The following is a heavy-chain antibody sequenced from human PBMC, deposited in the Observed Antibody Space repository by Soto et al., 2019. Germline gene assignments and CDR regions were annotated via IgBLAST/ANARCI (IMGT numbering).Heavy chain of an antibody. V-gene: IGHV4-31*03. CDR3: ARDLLRNGMDV. CDR2: IYYSGST. Sequence: SETLSPTSTVSGGSISSGGYYWSWIRQHPGKGLEWIGYIYYSGSTGYNPSLKSRVTTSVDTSKNQSSLKRSSVTAADTAVYYCARDLLRNGMDVWGQGTTVTVSS. D-gene: IGHD2-15*01. J-gene: IGHJ6*02. CDR1: GGSISSGGYY.